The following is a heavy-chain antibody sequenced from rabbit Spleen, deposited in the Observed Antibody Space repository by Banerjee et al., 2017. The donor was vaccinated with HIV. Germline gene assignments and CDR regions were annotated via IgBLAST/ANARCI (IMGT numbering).Heavy chain of an antibody. CDR3: ARDSGTNDYIDVYFNL. J-gene: IGHJ4*01. V-gene: IGHV1S47*01. D-gene: IGHD8-1*01. CDR1: GFDFSNYG. Sequence: QEQLVESGGGLVQPGGSLKLSCKASGFDFSNYGVSWVRQAPGKGLEWIAYIYPDYGSTDYASWVNGRFTISLDNAQNTVFLQMTSLTAADTATYFCARDSGTNDYIDVYFNLWGPGTLVTVS. CDR2: IYPDYGST.